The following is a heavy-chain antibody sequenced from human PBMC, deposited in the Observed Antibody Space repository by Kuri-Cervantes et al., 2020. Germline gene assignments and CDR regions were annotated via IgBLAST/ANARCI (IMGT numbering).Heavy chain of an antibody. J-gene: IGHJ4*02. CDR1: GFTFSSYG. CDR3: AKDARGLLWFGSIDY. Sequence: LSLTCAASGFTFSSYGMHWVRQAPGKGLEWVAVISYDGSNKYYADSVKGRFTISRDNSKNSLYLQMNSLRAEDTALYYCAKDARGLLWFGSIDYWGQGTLVTVSS. D-gene: IGHD3-10*01. CDR2: ISYDGSNK. V-gene: IGHV3-30*18.